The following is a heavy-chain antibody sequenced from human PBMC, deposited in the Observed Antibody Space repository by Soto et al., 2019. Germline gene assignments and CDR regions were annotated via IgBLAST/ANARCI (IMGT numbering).Heavy chain of an antibody. CDR3: ARGRTDYAYFES. J-gene: IGHJ4*02. CDR2: ISSSGSST. CDR1: VIAFNSHT. Sequence: PWGSLQLSCAASVIAFNSHTMYWVRQPPGKGLEWVSYISSSGSSTYYADSVKGRFTISRDNARNSLSLQMNGLRDEDTAVYYCARGRTDYAYFESWAQGTLVTVS. D-gene: IGHD3-16*01. V-gene: IGHV3-48*02.